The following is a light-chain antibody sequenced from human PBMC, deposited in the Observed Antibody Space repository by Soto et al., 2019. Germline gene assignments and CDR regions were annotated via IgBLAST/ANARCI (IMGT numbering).Light chain of an antibody. CDR1: QSVSSSY. CDR3: QQYNSYFVK. Sequence: EIVLTQSPGTLSLSPGERATLSCRASQSVSSSYLAWYQQKPGQPPRLLIYGASSRATGIPDRFSGSGSGTDFTLTISRLEPEDFATYYCQQYNSYFVKFGQGTKVDIK. V-gene: IGKV3-20*01. J-gene: IGKJ1*01. CDR2: GAS.